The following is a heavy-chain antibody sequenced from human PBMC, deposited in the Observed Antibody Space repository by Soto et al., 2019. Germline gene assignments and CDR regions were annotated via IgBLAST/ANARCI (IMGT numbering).Heavy chain of an antibody. Sequence: EVQLVQSGAEAKKPGESLTISCKGSGYTYNNYWIYWVRQAPGRGLEWMGRIDPSGSYVDYSPSFQGHVNLSSDKSISTAYLEWNSLKPSDTAIYYCARRRGLEWFDPWGQGTLVTVSS. CDR1: GYTYNNYW. CDR3: ARRRGLEWFDP. J-gene: IGHJ5*02. CDR2: IDPSGSYV. V-gene: IGHV5-10-1*03. D-gene: IGHD3-10*01.